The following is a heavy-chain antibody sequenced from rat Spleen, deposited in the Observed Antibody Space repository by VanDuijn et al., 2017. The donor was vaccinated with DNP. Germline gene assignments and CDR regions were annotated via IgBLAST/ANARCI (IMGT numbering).Heavy chain of an antibody. Sequence: EVQLVESGGDLVQPGRSLKLSCVASGFTFNYYWMTWIRHVPGKGLEWLASITSNGGNTYYRDSVKGRFTISRDNAKSTLYLQMDSLRSEDTATYYCATETNYYSGDVGYFDYWGQGLIVTVSS. CDR3: ATETNYYSGDVGYFDY. CDR1: GFTFNYYW. CDR2: ITSNGGNT. V-gene: IGHV5-31*01. D-gene: IGHD1-1*01. J-gene: IGHJ2*01.